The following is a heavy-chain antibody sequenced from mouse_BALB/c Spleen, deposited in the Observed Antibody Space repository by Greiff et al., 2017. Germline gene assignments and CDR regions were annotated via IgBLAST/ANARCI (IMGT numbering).Heavy chain of an antibody. CDR2: IRNKANGYTT. J-gene: IGHJ4*01. Sequence: EVHLVESGGGLVQPGGSLRLSCATSGFTFTDYYMSWVRQPPGKALEWLGFIRNKANGYTTEYSASVKGRFTISRDNSQSILYLQMNTLRAEDSATYYCARVSYGNYDYYAMDYWGQGTSVTVSS. CDR3: ARVSYGNYDYYAMDY. V-gene: IGHV7-3*02. D-gene: IGHD2-10*02. CDR1: GFTFTDYY.